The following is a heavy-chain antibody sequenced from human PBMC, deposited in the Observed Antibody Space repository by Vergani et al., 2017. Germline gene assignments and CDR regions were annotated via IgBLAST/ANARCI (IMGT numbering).Heavy chain of an antibody. V-gene: IGHV3-49*04. CDR3: TRDPCGGNCS. CDR1: GFTFTAHG. CDR2: IRSKAYGGTT. J-gene: IGHJ5*02. D-gene: IGHD4-23*01. Sequence: EVQLLESGGGSAQPGESLRLSCVASGFTFTAHGLNWVRQAPGKGLEWVGFIRSKAYGGTTEYAASVKGRFTISRDDSKSIAYLQMNSLKTEDTAVYYYTRDPCGGNCSWGQGTLVIVSS.